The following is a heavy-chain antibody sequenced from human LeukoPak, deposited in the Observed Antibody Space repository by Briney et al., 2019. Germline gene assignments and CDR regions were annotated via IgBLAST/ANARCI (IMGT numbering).Heavy chain of an antibody. CDR2: IYYSGST. J-gene: IGHJ4*02. Sequence: SETLSLTCTVSGGSISSYYWSWIRQPPGKGLEWIGYIYYSGSTNYSPSLKSRVTISVDTSKNQFSLKLSSVTAADTAVYYCARRGYDSSGYYYAYWGQGTLVTVSS. D-gene: IGHD3-22*01. V-gene: IGHV4-59*08. CDR3: ARRGYDSSGYYYAY. CDR1: GGSISSYY.